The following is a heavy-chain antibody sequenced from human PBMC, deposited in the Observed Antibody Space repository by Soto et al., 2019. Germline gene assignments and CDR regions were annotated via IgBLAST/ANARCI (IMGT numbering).Heavy chain of an antibody. V-gene: IGHV1-18*01. J-gene: IGHJ4*02. Sequence: QVPLVQSGAEVKKPGASVKVSCKASGYTFTSYGISWVRQAPGQGLEWMGWISAYNGNTNYAQKLQGRVTMTTDTSTSTAYMELRSLRSDDTAVYYCARDSYTYVWGSYRHFDYWGQGTLVTVSS. CDR3: ARDSYTYVWGSYRHFDY. D-gene: IGHD3-16*02. CDR2: ISAYNGNT. CDR1: GYTFTSYG.